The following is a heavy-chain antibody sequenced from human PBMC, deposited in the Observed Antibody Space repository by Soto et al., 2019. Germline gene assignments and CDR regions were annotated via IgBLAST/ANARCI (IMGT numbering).Heavy chain of an antibody. J-gene: IGHJ6*02. CDR3: ASSLLLWFGELLSYYYYGMDV. CDR2: ISSSSSTI. V-gene: IGHV3-48*01. D-gene: IGHD3-10*01. CDR1: GFTFSNYS. Sequence: GGSLRLSCAASGFTFSNYSMNWVRQAPGKGLEWVSSISSSSSTIYYPGSVKGRFTISRENAKNSLYLQMNSLRAEDTAVYYCASSLLLWFGELLSYYYYGMDVWGQGTTVTVSS.